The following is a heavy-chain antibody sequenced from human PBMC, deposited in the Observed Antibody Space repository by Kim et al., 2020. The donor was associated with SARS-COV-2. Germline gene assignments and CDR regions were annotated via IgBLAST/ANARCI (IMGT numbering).Heavy chain of an antibody. CDR2: KGNT. Sequence: KGNTDYAPKVQGRVTMTADTSTTTAYMELRSLRSDDTAVYYCARGSYWDYWGQGTLVTVSS. J-gene: IGHJ4*02. CDR3: ARGSYWDY. V-gene: IGHV1-18*01.